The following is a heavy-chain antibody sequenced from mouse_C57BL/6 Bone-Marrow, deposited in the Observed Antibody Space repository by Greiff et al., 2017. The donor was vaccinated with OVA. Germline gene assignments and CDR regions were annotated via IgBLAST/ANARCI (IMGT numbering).Heavy chain of an antibody. CDR1: GYTFTSYW. CDR2: IHPNSGRT. J-gene: IGHJ4*01. CDR3: ASPLTGTSYYAMDY. V-gene: IGHV1-64*01. Sequence: QVQLQQPGAELVKPGASVKLSCKASGYTFTSYWMHWVKQRPGQGLEWIGMIHPNSGRTNYNEKFKSKATLTVDKSSSPAYMQLSSLTSEDSAVYYCASPLTGTSYYAMDYWGQGTSVTVSA. D-gene: IGHD4-1*01.